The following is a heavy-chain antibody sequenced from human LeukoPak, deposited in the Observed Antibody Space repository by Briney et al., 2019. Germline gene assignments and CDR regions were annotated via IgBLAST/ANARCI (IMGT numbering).Heavy chain of an antibody. J-gene: IGHJ6*02. CDR3: ASVVGATFYYGMDV. CDR1: GFTFSSYE. Sequence: PGGSLGLSCAASGFTFSSYEMNWVRQAPGKGLEWVSYISSSGSTIYYADSVKGRFTIPRDNAKNSLYLQMNSLRAEDTAVYYCASVVGATFYYGMDVWGQGTTVTVSS. D-gene: IGHD1-26*01. V-gene: IGHV3-48*03. CDR2: ISSSGSTI.